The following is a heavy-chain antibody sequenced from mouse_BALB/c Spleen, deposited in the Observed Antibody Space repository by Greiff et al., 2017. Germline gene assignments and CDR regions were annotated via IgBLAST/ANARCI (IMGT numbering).Heavy chain of an antibody. CDR2: IFPGSGNT. D-gene: IGHD2-4*01. V-gene: IGHV1-66*01. CDR1: GYSFTSYY. CDR3: AGPSTMITTDYAMDY. J-gene: IGHJ4*01. Sequence: VQLQQSGPELVKPGASVKISCKASGYSFTSYYIHWVQQRPGQGLEWIGWIFPGSGNTKYNEKFKGKATLTADTTSSTAYMQLSSLTSEDSAVYFCAGPSTMITTDYAMDYWGQGTSVTVSS.